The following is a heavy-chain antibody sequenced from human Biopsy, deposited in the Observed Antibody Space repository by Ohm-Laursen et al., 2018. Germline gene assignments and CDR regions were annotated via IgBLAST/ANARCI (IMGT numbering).Heavy chain of an antibody. CDR3: AKGQDLRGGAEYFQH. D-gene: IGHD2-15*01. Sequence: GASVKASCKASGYTFTGQYLHWVPQVPGQGLEWMGWTNTHSGTTKFAQAFQGRATMTRDTSITTAYMELRRLRSDDTAVYYCAKGQDLRGGAEYFQHWGQGALVTVSS. V-gene: IGHV1-2*02. J-gene: IGHJ1*01. CDR1: GYTFTGQY. CDR2: TNTHSGTT.